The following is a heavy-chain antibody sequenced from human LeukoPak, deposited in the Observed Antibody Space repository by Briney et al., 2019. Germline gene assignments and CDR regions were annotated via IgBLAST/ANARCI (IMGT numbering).Heavy chain of an antibody. D-gene: IGHD2-21*01. CDR1: GFTFNNYW. CDR3: ARDRLPPRGGFDY. CDR2: ISSSSSTI. Sequence: GGSLRLPCAASGFTFNNYWMHWVRQAPGEGLVWVSYISSSSSTIYYADSVKGRFTISRDNAKNSLYLQMNSLRAEDTAVYYCARDRLPPRGGFDYWGQGTLVTVSS. J-gene: IGHJ4*02. V-gene: IGHV3-48*01.